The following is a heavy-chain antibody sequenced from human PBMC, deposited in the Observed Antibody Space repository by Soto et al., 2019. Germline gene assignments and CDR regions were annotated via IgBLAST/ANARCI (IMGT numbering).Heavy chain of an antibody. Sequence: QITLKESGPTLVKPTQTLTLTCTFSGFSLSTSGVGVGWIRQPPGKALEWLALIYWDDDKRYRPSLKSRLTITKDTSKNQVVLTMTNIDPVDTATYYCAHTIAVAGYNWFDPWGQGTLVTVSS. CDR1: GFSLSTSGVG. V-gene: IGHV2-5*02. CDR3: AHTIAVAGYNWFDP. CDR2: IYWDDDK. D-gene: IGHD6-19*01. J-gene: IGHJ5*02.